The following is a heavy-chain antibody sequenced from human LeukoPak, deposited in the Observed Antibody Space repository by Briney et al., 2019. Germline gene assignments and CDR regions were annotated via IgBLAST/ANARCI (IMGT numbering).Heavy chain of an antibody. CDR3: ARTPFGAPEYFQH. D-gene: IGHD3-3*01. J-gene: IGHJ1*01. Sequence: SETLSLTCTVSGYSISSGYYWGWIRQPPGKGLEWIGSIYHSGSTYYNPSLKSRVTISVDTSKNQFSLKLSSVTAADTAVYYCARTPFGAPEYFQHWGQGTLVTVSS. CDR2: IYHSGST. CDR1: GYSISSGYY. V-gene: IGHV4-38-2*02.